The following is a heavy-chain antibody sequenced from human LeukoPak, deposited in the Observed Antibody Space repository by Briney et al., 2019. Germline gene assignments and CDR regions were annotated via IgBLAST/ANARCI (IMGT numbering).Heavy chain of an antibody. CDR2: INSDGSVT. CDR1: GFTFSGNW. V-gene: IGHV3-74*01. D-gene: IGHD5-24*01. J-gene: IGHJ3*01. Sequence: GGSLRLSCVASGFTFSGNWIHWDGHAPVKGLVWVSRINSDGSVTTYADSVKGRFSISRDIAKDTLFLQMNSLRAEDTALYYCARSRHGGNQFVMWGRGTKVTVS. CDR3: ARSRHGGNQFVM.